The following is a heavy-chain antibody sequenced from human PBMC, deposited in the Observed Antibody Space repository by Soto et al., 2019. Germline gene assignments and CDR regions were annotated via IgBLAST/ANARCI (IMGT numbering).Heavy chain of an antibody. CDR3: AKDFRQWLSAFDI. CDR2: ISGSGGTT. Sequence: GGSLILPCAASGGNLSSFAISWVRQAPGKGLEWVSGISGSGGTTYYADSVKGRFTISRDNSKNTLYLQMNSLRAEDTAVYYCAKDFRQWLSAFDIWGQGTMVTVSS. V-gene: IGHV3-23*01. CDR1: GGNLSSFA. D-gene: IGHD6-19*01. J-gene: IGHJ3*02.